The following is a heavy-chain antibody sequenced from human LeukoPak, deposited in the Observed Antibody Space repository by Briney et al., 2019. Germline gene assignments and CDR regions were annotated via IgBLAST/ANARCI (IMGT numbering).Heavy chain of an antibody. V-gene: IGHV3-23*01. CDR2: VGGGGIST. CDR3: AKDYRGYYRPFDY. D-gene: IGHD3-3*01. J-gene: IGHJ4*02. CDR1: GFTFSNYA. Sequence: GGSLRLSCAVSGFTFSNYAMSWVRQAPGKGLGWVSAVGGGGISTYHADSVKGRFTLSRDNSKDPLYLQMNRLRAEDTAVYYCAKDYRGYYRPFDYWGQGTLVTVSS.